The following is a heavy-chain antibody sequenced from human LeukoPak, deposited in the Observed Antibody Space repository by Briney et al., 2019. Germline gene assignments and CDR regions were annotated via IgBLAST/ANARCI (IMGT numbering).Heavy chain of an antibody. CDR1: GFTSSSYE. V-gene: IGHV3-48*03. CDR2: ISSSGITI. J-gene: IGHJ4*02. CDR3: ARDYGGY. Sequence: GGSLRLSCAASGFTSSSYEMNWVRQAPGKGQEWVPYISSSGITIYYADSVKGRFTISRDNAKNSLYLQMNSLRAEDTAVYYCARDYGGYWGQGTLVTVSS. D-gene: IGHD4-17*01.